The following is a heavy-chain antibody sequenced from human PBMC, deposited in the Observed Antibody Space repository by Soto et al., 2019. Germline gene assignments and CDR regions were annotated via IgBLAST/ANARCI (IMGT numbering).Heavy chain of an antibody. J-gene: IGHJ4*02. Sequence: PSENLSLTCAVSGGSISSGGYSWSWIRQPPGKGLEWIGYIYHSGSTYYNPSLKSRVTISVDRSKNQFSLKLSSVTAADTAVYYCARDYGGNFDYWGQGTLVTVSS. CDR3: ARDYGGNFDY. CDR2: IYHSGST. CDR1: GGSISSGGYS. V-gene: IGHV4-30-2*01. D-gene: IGHD4-17*01.